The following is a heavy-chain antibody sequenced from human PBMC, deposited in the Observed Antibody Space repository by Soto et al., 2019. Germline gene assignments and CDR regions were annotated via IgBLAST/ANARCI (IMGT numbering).Heavy chain of an antibody. CDR2: IIPIFGTA. Sequence: QVQLVQSGAEVKKPGSSVKVSCKASGGTFSSYAISWVRQAPGQGLEWMGGIIPIFGTANYAQQFQGRVTTTTDESTSPANMKLSSLRTEDTAAYYCARDRDEDIVVVVGNYGMDVWGQGTTVTVSS. CDR3: ARDRDEDIVVVVGNYGMDV. V-gene: IGHV1-69*01. CDR1: GGTFSSYA. D-gene: IGHD2-15*01. J-gene: IGHJ6*02.